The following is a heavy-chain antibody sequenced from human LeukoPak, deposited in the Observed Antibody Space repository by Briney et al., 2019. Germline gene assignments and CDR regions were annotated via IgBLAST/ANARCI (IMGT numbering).Heavy chain of an antibody. D-gene: IGHD3-22*01. V-gene: IGHV3-72*01. CDR2: TRNKFKSYLT. Sequence: GGSLRLACIASGFTFSDHYMDWVRQAPGMGLEWVGRTRNKFKSYLTECARSVKGRFTISRDDSKTSLYLQMNNLKTEDTAVYYCVRSHYEISGYFDQAAFDIWGQGTLVSVSS. CDR1: GFTFSDHY. CDR3: VRSHYEISGYFDQAAFDI. J-gene: IGHJ3*02.